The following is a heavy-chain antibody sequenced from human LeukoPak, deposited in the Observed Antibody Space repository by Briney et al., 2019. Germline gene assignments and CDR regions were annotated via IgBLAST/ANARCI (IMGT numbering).Heavy chain of an antibody. V-gene: IGHV1-2*02. CDR1: GYTFTGYY. CDR2: INPNSGGT. Sequence: GASVKVSCKASGYTFTGYYMHWVRQAPGQGLEWMGWINPNSGGTNYAQKFQGRVTMTRDTSSSTAYMELSRLRSDDTAVYYCAREAPLGYCSSTSCYPVGWFDPWGQGTLVTVSS. CDR3: AREAPLGYCSSTSCYPVGWFDP. J-gene: IGHJ5*02. D-gene: IGHD2-2*01.